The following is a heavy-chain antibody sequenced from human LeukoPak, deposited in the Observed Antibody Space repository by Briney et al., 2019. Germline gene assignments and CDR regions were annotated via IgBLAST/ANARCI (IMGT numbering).Heavy chain of an antibody. V-gene: IGHV4-59*01. J-gene: IGHJ5*02. CDR3: ARDNYYGSGSYLDP. CDR2: GST. D-gene: IGHD3-10*01. Sequence: GSTNYNPSLKSRVTISVDTSKNQFSLKLNSVTAADTAVYYCARDNYYGSGSYLDPWGQEPWSPSPQ.